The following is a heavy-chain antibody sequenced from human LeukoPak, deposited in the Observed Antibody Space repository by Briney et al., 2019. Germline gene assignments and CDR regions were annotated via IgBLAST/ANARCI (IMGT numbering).Heavy chain of an antibody. Sequence: GASVKVSCKASGYTFTSYDINWVRQAPGQGLGWMGWMNPNSGNTDYAQTFQGRVTMTRNTSISTAYMELSSLRSEDTAVYYCARYYYDILTGYHEPMDVWGQGTTVTVSS. CDR1: GYTFTSYD. CDR3: ARYYYDILTGYHEPMDV. V-gene: IGHV1-8*01. D-gene: IGHD3-9*01. J-gene: IGHJ6*02. CDR2: MNPNSGNT.